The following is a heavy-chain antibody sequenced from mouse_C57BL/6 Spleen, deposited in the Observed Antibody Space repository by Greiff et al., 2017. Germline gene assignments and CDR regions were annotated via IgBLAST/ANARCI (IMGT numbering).Heavy chain of an antibody. D-gene: IGHD3-2*02. V-gene: IGHV1-63*01. J-gene: IGHJ4*01. CDR2: IYPGGGYT. CDR1: GYTFTNYW. Sequence: QVHVQQSGAELVRPGTSVKMSCKASGYTFTNYWIGWAKQRPGHVLEWIGDIYPGGGYTNYNEKFKGKATLTADKSSSTAYMQFSSLTSEDSAIYYWTRGSGYNFYAMDYWGQGTSVTVSS. CDR3: TRGSGYNFYAMDY.